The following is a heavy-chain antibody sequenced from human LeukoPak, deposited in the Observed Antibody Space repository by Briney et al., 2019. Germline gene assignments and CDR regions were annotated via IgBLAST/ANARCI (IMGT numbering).Heavy chain of an antibody. J-gene: IGHJ4*02. CDR1: GGTFSSYA. V-gene: IGHV1-69*13. D-gene: IGHD3-22*01. CDR2: IIPIFGTA. Sequence: ASVKVSCKASGGTFSSYAISRVRQAPGLGLEWMGGIIPIFGTANYAQKFQGRVTITADESTSTAYMELSSLRSEDTAVYYCARAPDDSSGYLALTMDYWGQGTLVTVSS. CDR3: ARAPDDSSGYLALTMDY.